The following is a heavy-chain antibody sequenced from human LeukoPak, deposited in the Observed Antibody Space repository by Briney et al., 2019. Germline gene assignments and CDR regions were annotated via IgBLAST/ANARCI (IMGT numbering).Heavy chain of an antibody. CDR2: IYYSGST. CDR1: GGSISSGDYY. CDR3: ARDLPYYYDSRGYSSPQAFDI. J-gene: IGHJ3*02. Sequence: SETLSLTCTVSGGSISSGDYYWSWIRQPPGRGLEWIGYIYYSGSTYYNPSLKSRVTISVDTSKNQFSLKLSSVTAADTAVYFCARDLPYYYDSRGYSSPQAFDIWGQGTMVTVSS. D-gene: IGHD3-22*01. V-gene: IGHV4-30-4*01.